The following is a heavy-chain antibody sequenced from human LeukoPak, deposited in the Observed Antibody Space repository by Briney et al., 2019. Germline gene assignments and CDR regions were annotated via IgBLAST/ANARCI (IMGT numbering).Heavy chain of an antibody. D-gene: IGHD6-13*01. J-gene: IGHJ4*02. CDR2: ISAYNSNT. V-gene: IGHV1-18*01. CDR3: ARAAGGGYFDF. CDR1: GYSFTSYG. Sequence: ASVKVSCKASGYSFTSYGISWVRQAPGQGLEWMGWISAYNSNTNYAQNLQGRVTMTTDTSTSTVYLDLRSLRSDDTAVYYCARAAGGGYFDFWGQGTLVTVST.